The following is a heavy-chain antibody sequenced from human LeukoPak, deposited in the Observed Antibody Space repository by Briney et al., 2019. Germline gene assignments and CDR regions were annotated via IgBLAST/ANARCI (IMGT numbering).Heavy chain of an antibody. CDR2: IYSGGST. D-gene: IGHD1-26*01. Sequence: PGGSLRLSCAASGFTVSSNYMSWVRQAPGKGLEWVSVIYSGGSTYYADSVKGRFAISRDNSKNTLYLQMNSLRAEDTAVYYCVGVGATHYDAFDIWGQGTMVTVSS. CDR3: VGVGATHYDAFDI. V-gene: IGHV3-66*01. CDR1: GFTVSSNY. J-gene: IGHJ3*02.